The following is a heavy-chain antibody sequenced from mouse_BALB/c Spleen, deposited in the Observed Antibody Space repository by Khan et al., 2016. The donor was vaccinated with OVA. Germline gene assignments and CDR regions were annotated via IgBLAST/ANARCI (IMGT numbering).Heavy chain of an antibody. CDR2: ISSGGDST. Sequence: EVQGVESGGDLVKPGGSLKLSCAASGFIFSSYSMSWVRQTPDKRLEWVASISSGGDSTYYPDSVKGRFTFSRANAKNTLYRQLRDLKSEDTAMYYCADHLTGSFSYWGQGTLVTVSA. CDR1: GFIFSSYS. V-gene: IGHV5-6*01. CDR3: ADHLTGSFSY. D-gene: IGHD4-1*01. J-gene: IGHJ3*01.